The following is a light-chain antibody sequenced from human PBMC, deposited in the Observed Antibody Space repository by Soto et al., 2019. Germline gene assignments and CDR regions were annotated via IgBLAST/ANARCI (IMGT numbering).Light chain of an antibody. J-gene: IGKJ1*01. CDR2: GAS. Sequence: EIVLTQSPATLSLSPGERATLSCRASQTVPGNYLAWLQHNTGQAPRLLIYGASTRATGIPDRFSGSGSGTDFTLTIARLEPEDFAVYYCNQYPSPPWTLSQGPKVDTK. V-gene: IGKV3-20*01. CDR3: NQYPSPPWT. CDR1: QTVPGNY.